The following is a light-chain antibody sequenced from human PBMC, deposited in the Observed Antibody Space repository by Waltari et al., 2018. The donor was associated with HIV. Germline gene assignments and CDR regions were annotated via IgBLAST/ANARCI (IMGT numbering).Light chain of an antibody. V-gene: IGLV3-27*01. Sequence: SSELTQPSSVSVSPGQTARITCSGDVLAKKYARWFQQKPGQAPVLVIYKDSGRPSGIPGRFSGSSSGTTVTLTISGAQVEDEADYYCYSAADNNLRVFGGGTKLTVL. CDR3: YSAADNNLRV. CDR2: KDS. J-gene: IGLJ3*02. CDR1: VLAKKY.